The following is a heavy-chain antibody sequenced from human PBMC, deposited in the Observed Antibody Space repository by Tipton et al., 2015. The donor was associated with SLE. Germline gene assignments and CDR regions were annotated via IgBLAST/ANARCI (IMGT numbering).Heavy chain of an antibody. V-gene: IGHV4-39*07. Sequence: TLSLTCTVSGGSISSSSYYWGWIRQPPGKGLEWIGRIYYSGSTYYNPSLKSRVTITVDTSKNQFSLKLSSVTAADTAVYFCARSMGLGSGSGDNCYDYYFGMDVWGQGTTVTVSS. CDR1: GGSISSSSYY. CDR2: IYYSGST. D-gene: IGHD2-15*01. CDR3: ARSMGLGSGSGDNCYDYYFGMDV. J-gene: IGHJ6*02.